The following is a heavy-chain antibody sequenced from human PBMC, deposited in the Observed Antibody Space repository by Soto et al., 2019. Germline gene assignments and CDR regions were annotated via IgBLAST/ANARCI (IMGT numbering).Heavy chain of an antibody. CDR2: MSHSGGT. V-gene: IGHV4-34*01. D-gene: IGHD1-1*01. Sequence: QEQLQQWGAGLLKPSETLSLTCAVYGGFVSSGNYYWSWIRQPPGKGLEWIGEMSHSGGTHFNPSLKGRVTISGDTSKKQFSLKMSSVTAADTALYYCARVERGTATTVVDAFDIWGPGTMVTVSS. CDR1: GGFVSSGNYY. CDR3: ARVERGTATTVVDAFDI. J-gene: IGHJ3*02.